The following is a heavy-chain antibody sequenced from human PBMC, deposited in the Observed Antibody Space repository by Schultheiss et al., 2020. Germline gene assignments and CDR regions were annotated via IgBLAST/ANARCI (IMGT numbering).Heavy chain of an antibody. D-gene: IGHD5-12*01. CDR2: ISAYNGNT. CDR3: ARAPYSGYVMDV. V-gene: IGHV1-2*02. Sequence: ASVKVSCNASGYLFTDYYIHWVRQAPGLGLEWLGWISAYNGNTNYAQKLQGRVTMTRDTSISTAYMELSSLRSEDTAVYYCARAPYSGYVMDVWGQGTTVTVSS. CDR1: GYLFTDYY. J-gene: IGHJ6*02.